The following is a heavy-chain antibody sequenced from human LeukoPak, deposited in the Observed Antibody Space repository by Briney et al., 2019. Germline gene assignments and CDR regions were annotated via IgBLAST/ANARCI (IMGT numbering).Heavy chain of an antibody. CDR3: ARHCSGGTCYRDYYYYYGMDV. V-gene: IGHV5-51*01. Sequence: KPGESLQISCECSGYSFTNYWIGWVRQMPGKGLEWMGIIYPGDSHTRYSPSFQGQVTISADKSISTAYLQWSSLKASDTAIYYCARHCSGGTCYRDYYYYYGMDVWGQGTTVTVSS. CDR1: GYSFTNYW. D-gene: IGHD2-15*01. J-gene: IGHJ6*02. CDR2: IYPGDSHT.